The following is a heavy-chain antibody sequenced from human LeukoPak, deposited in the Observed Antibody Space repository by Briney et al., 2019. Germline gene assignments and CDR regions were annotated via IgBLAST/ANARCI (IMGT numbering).Heavy chain of an antibody. CDR2: IYYSGST. D-gene: IGHD3-9*01. Sequence: SETLSLTCTVSGGSISSYYWSWIRQPPGKGLEWIGYIYYSGSTNYNPSLKSRVTISVDTSKNQFSLKLSSVTAADTAVYYCAKAEAVLRYFDWLSLFDYWGQGTLVTVSS. CDR3: AKAEAVLRYFDWLSLFDY. V-gene: IGHV4-59*12. CDR1: GGSISSYY. J-gene: IGHJ4*02.